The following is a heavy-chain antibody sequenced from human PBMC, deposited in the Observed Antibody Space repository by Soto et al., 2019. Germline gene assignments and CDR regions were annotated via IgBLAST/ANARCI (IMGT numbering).Heavy chain of an antibody. D-gene: IGHD3-9*01. Sequence: AGSLRLSCAASGLTFRSNWMSWARPAPGKGMEWVANIKPDGSEKTYVDSVKGRFTISRDNANNSPYLQMNSRRAEDTALFYCATGGAGDFDWLFSEFDHWGQGTLVTVSS. CDR2: IKPDGSEK. CDR3: ATGGAGDFDWLFSEFDH. V-gene: IGHV3-7*01. J-gene: IGHJ4*02. CDR1: GLTFRSNW.